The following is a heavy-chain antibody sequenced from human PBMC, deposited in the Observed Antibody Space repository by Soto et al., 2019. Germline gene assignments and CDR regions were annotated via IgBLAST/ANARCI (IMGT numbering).Heavy chain of an antibody. CDR2: IYPGDSDT. D-gene: IGHD3-3*01. CDR1: GYSFTSYW. Sequence: GESLKISCKGSGYSFTSYWIGWVRQMPGKGLEWMGIIYPGDSDTRYSPSFQGQVTISADKSISAAYLQWSSLKASDTAMYYCARQVTYYDFWSCYFGHDALDIRSQRTMVPVSS. V-gene: IGHV5-51*01. CDR3: ARQVTYYDFWSCYFGHDALDI. J-gene: IGHJ3*02.